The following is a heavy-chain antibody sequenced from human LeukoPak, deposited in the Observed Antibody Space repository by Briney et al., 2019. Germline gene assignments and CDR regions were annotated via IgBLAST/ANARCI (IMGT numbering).Heavy chain of an antibody. CDR2: MNPNSGNT. V-gene: IGHV1-8*01. CDR1: GYTFTSYD. J-gene: IGHJ3*02. D-gene: IGHD3-16*02. Sequence: EASVKVSCKASGYTFTSYDINWVRQATGQGLEWMGWMNPNSGNTGYAQKFQGRVTMTRNTSISTAYMELSSLGSEDTAVYYCASSPTGYDYVWGSYRYYDAFDIWGQGTMVTVSS. CDR3: ASSPTGYDYVWGSYRYYDAFDI.